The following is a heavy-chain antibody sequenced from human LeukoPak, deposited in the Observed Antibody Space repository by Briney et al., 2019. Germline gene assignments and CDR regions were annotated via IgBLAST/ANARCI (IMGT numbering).Heavy chain of an antibody. D-gene: IGHD3-22*01. V-gene: IGHV1-24*01. Sequence: ASVKVSCKVSGYTLTELSMHWVRQAPRKGLEWTGDFDPEDGETIYAQKFQGRVTMTEDTSTDTAYMELSSLRSEDTAVYYCATPRYYDSSGYYGSLGAFDIWGQGTMVTVSS. CDR1: GYTLTELS. CDR2: FDPEDGET. J-gene: IGHJ3*02. CDR3: ATPRYYDSSGYYGSLGAFDI.